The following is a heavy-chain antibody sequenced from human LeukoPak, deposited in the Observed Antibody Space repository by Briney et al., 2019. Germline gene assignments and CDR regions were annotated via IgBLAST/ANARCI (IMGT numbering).Heavy chain of an antibody. CDR1: GFTFSDYY. V-gene: IGHV3-11*01. Sequence: GGSLRLPCAASGFTFSDYYMSWIRQAPGKGLEWVSYISSSGSTIYYADSVKGRFTISRDNAKNSLYLQMNSLRAEDTAVYYCASAPELSTYYYYYGMDVWGQGTTVTVSS. J-gene: IGHJ6*02. CDR2: ISSSGSTI. D-gene: IGHD3-16*02. CDR3: ASAPELSTYYYYYGMDV.